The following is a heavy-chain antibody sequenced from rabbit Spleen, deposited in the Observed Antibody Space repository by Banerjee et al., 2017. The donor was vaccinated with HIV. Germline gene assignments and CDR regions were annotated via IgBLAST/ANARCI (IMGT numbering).Heavy chain of an antibody. CDR1: GVSFSSNHS. CDR3: ARSSYSYTGYGL. D-gene: IGHD7-1*01. V-gene: IGHV1S40*01. Sequence: QSLESSGGGLIKPGASQTLTCTASGVSFSSNHSMCWVRQAPGKGLEWIACIEGGSSAFSYFASWAKGRITISKTSSTTVPLQMTSLTSADTATYFCARSSYSYTGYGLWGQGTLVTVS. CDR2: IEGGSSAFS. J-gene: IGHJ3*01.